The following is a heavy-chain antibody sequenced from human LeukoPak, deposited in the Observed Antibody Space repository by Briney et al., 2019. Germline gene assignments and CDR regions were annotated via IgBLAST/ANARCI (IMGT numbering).Heavy chain of an antibody. CDR3: ARRSTVTPNWFDP. J-gene: IGHJ5*02. V-gene: IGHV4-34*01. Sequence: PSETLSLTCAVYVGSFSGYYWSWIRQPPGKGLEWIGEINHRGSTNYNPSLRSRVTISLDTSKNQFSLRVNSVTAADTAVYYCARRSTVTPNWFDPWGQGTLVTVSS. CDR2: INHRGST. CDR1: VGSFSGYY. D-gene: IGHD4-17*01.